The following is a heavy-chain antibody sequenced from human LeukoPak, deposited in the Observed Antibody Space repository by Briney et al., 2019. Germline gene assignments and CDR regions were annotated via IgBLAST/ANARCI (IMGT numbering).Heavy chain of an antibody. V-gene: IGHV3-30-3*01. CDR2: ISYDGSNK. Sequence: GGSLRLSCAASGFTFSSYAMHWVRQAPGKGLEWVAVISYDGSNKYYADSVKGRFTISRDSSKNTLYLQMNSLRAEDTAVYYCAREGGGSYPRAFDIWGQGTMVTVSS. CDR3: AREGGGSYPRAFDI. D-gene: IGHD1-26*01. J-gene: IGHJ3*02. CDR1: GFTFSSYA.